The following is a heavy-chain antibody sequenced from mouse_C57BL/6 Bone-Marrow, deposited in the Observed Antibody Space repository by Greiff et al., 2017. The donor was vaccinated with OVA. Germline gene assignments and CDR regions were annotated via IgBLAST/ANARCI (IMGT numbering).Heavy chain of an antibody. CDR3: ARDKLGRLDY. Sequence: EVQRVESGPGMVKPSQSLSLTCTVTGYSITSGYDWHWIRHFPGNKLEWMGYISYSGSKQHNPSLKSRISITHDTSKNHFFLKLNSVTTEDTATYYCARDKLGRLDYWGQGTTRTVSS. V-gene: IGHV3-1*01. J-gene: IGHJ2*01. CDR2: ISYSGSK. CDR1: GYSITSGYD. D-gene: IGHD4-1*01.